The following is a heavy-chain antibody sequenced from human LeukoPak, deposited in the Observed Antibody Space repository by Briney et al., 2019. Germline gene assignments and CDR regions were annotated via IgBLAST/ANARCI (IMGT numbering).Heavy chain of an antibody. Sequence: PSETLSLTCTVSSGSISSSSYYWGWIRQPPGKGLEWIGSIYYSGSTYYNPSLKSRVTISVDTSKNQFSLKLSSVTAADTAVYYCARGRGAYSSSEFDYWGQGTLVTVSS. D-gene: IGHD6-6*01. J-gene: IGHJ4*02. CDR1: SGSISSSSYY. CDR2: IYYSGST. CDR3: ARGRGAYSSSEFDY. V-gene: IGHV4-39*07.